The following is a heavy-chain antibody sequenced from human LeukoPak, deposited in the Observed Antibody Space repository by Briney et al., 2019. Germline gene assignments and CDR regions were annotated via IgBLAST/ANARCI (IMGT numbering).Heavy chain of an antibody. V-gene: IGHV3-23*01. Sequence: GGSLRLSCVASGFTFSSYEMSWVRQAPGKGLEWVSDISRSGGSTYYADSVKGRFTISRDSSKNTLFLHMNTLRAEDTAIYYCAKDRTVGASYWYFDLWGRGTLVTVSS. CDR1: GFTFSSYE. J-gene: IGHJ2*01. D-gene: IGHD1-26*01. CDR2: ISRSGGST. CDR3: AKDRTVGASYWYFDL.